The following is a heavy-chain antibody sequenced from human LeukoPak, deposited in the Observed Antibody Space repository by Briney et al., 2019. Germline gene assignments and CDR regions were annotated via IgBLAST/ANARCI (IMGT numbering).Heavy chain of an antibody. CDR3: ARHAGYCTGGKCYSFYYFDY. J-gene: IGHJ4*02. CDR2: MHPGDSDT. D-gene: IGHD2-15*01. V-gene: IGHV5-51*01. CDR1: GYTLTNYW. Sequence: PGESLRLSCTASGYTLTNYWMGWVRQTPGKGLEWLGIMHPGDSDTMYRESVKGQVTMSVDESTSTPYLHWTSLKPSDTAIYYCARHAGYCTGGKCYSFYYFDYWGQGTLVTVSS.